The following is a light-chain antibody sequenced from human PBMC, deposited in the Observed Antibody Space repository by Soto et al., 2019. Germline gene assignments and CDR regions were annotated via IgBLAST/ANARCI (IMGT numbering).Light chain of an antibody. V-gene: IGKV3-20*01. J-gene: IGKJ3*01. CDR1: QSVSSSY. CDR3: QQYGSSPVFT. Sequence: EIVLTQSPGTLSLSPGERATLSCRASQSVSSSYLAWYQQKPGQAPRLLIYGASSRATCIPDRFSGSGSGTDFTLTISRLEPEDFALYHCQQYGSSPVFTFGPGTKVDIK. CDR2: GAS.